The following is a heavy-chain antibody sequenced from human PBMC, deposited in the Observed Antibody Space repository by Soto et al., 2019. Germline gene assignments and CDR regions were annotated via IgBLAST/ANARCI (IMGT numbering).Heavy chain of an antibody. CDR3: ARASDHVDWFPESFEI. CDR2: IYAGDPAI. Sequence: VEALKISCKASGYSFISYWIGWLRQMPGKRLEWMGIIYAGDPAIRYSPSFQGQVTISVDKSISTAYLQWSSLKASDTAMYYCARASDHVDWFPESFEIWGQGTMVTVSS. V-gene: IGHV5-51*01. J-gene: IGHJ3*02. CDR1: GYSFISYW. D-gene: IGHD3-9*01.